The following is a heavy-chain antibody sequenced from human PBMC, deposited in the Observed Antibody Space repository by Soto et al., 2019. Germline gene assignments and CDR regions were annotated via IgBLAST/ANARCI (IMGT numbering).Heavy chain of an antibody. J-gene: IGHJ4*02. Sequence: QVQLVQSGAEVKKPGSSVKDSCKASGGTFSSYAISWVRQAPGQGLEWMGGIIPIFGTANYAQKFQGRVTITADESTSTAYMELSSLRSVDTAVYYCAREFPRAAPFDYWGQGTLVTVSP. CDR1: GGTFSSYA. CDR3: AREFPRAAPFDY. V-gene: IGHV1-69*01. CDR2: IIPIFGTA. D-gene: IGHD2-15*01.